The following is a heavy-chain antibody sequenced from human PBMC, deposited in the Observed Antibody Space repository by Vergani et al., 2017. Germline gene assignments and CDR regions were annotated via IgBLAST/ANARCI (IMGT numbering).Heavy chain of an antibody. D-gene: IGHD3-10*02. CDR2: ISSSGSTI. CDR3: ARSGNGRGVINYYGMDV. CDR1: RFTFPLSP. Sequence: LQLVQSARGFLHPARSLPLSSPPSRFTFPLSPIHLVRHAPGPGLQWVSSISSSGSTIYYADSVKGRFTISRDNAKNSLYLQMNSLRAEDTAVYYCARSGNGRGVINYYGMDVWGQGP. V-gene: IGHV3-48*03. J-gene: IGHJ6*02.